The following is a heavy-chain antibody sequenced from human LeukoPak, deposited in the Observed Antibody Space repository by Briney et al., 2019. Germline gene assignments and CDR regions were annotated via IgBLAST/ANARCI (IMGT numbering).Heavy chain of an antibody. D-gene: IGHD6-13*01. V-gene: IGHV3-23*01. Sequence: PGGSLRLSCAASGFTFSSYAMSWVRQAPGKGLEWVSAISGSGGSIYYADSVKGRFTISRDNSKNTLYLQMNSLRAEDTAVYYCARATYSSSWYPNDYWGQGTLVTVSS. J-gene: IGHJ4*02. CDR3: ARATYSSSWYPNDY. CDR2: ISGSGGSI. CDR1: GFTFSSYA.